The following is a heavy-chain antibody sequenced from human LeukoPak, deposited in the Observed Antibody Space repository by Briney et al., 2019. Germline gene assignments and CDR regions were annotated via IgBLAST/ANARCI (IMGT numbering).Heavy chain of an antibody. J-gene: IGHJ3*02. V-gene: IGHV4-59*02. CDR2: IYYSGST. Sequence: SETLSLTCTVSGASVSSYYWSWIRQPPGKGLEWIGYIYYSGSTNYNPSLKSRVTMSVDTSKNQFSLKLSSVTAADTAVYYCARTSNGDYDDAFDIWGQGTMVTVSS. CDR1: GASVSSYY. D-gene: IGHD4-17*01. CDR3: ARTSNGDYDDAFDI.